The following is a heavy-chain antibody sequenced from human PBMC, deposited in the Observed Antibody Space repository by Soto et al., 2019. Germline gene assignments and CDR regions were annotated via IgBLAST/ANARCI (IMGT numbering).Heavy chain of an antibody. V-gene: IGHV1-46*01. CDR2: INPSGGST. CDR1: GYTFTSYY. Sequence: QVQLVQSGAEVKKPGASVKVSCKASGYTFTSYYMHWVRQAPGQGLEWMGIINPSGGSTSYAQKFQGRVTMTRDTSTSTVYMELSXLRSXDTAVXYXARDGRHYYXXXGYWGIDYWGQGTLVTVSS. J-gene: IGHJ4*02. CDR3: ARDGRHYYXXXGYWGIDY. D-gene: IGHD3-22*01.